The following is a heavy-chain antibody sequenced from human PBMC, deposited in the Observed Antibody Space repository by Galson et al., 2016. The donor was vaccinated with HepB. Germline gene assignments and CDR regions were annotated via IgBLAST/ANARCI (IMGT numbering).Heavy chain of an antibody. CDR3: ARALSLRGVITSPQWFDP. CDR2: ISYDGSKE. Sequence: SLRLSCAASRFTFNKYGIHWVRQAPGKGLEWVAVISYDGSKEYYADSVKGRFTISRDNSKNTLFLQMNSLRAEDTAVYYCARALSLRGVITSPQWFDPWGQGTTVTVSS. V-gene: IGHV3-33*01. J-gene: IGHJ5*02. D-gene: IGHD3-10*01. CDR1: RFTFNKYG.